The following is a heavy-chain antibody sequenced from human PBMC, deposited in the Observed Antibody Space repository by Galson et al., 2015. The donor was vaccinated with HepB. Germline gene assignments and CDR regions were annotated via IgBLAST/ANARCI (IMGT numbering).Heavy chain of an antibody. CDR2: VTSGGDNT. CDR3: VTTVRGINY. V-gene: IGHV3-23*01. CDR1: GFTFNSYA. D-gene: IGHD3-10*01. J-gene: IGHJ4*02. Sequence: SLRLSCAASGFTFNSYAMAWVRQAPGKGLEWVSVVTSGGDNTFYAESLTGRFIVSRDKFRNTLYLQTSSLRADDTAVYFCVTTVRGINYWGQGTLLTVSS.